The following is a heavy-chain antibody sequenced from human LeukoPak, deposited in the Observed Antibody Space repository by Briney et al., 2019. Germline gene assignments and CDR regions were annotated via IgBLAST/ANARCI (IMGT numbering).Heavy chain of an antibody. CDR2: MNPNSGNT. V-gene: IGHV1-8*03. Sequence: ASVKVSCKASGYTFTSYDINWVRQATGQGLEWMGWMNPNSGNTGYAQKFQGRVTITRNTSISTAYMELSSLRSEDTAVYYCARRITYYYDSSGYRHPYNWFDPWGQGTLVTVSS. D-gene: IGHD3-22*01. CDR3: ARRITYYYDSSGYRHPYNWFDP. J-gene: IGHJ5*02. CDR1: GYTFTSYD.